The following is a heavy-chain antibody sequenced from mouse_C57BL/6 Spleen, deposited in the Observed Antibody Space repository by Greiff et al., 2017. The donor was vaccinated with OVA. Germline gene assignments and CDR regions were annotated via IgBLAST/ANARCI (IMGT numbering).Heavy chain of an antibody. V-gene: IGHV5-9*01. Sequence: EVQLVESGGGLVKPGGSLKLSCAASGFTFSSYTMSWVRQTPEKRLEWVATISGGGGNTYYPDSVKGRFTISRDNAKNTLYLQMSSLRSEDTALYYCARPDLLLFAYWGQGTLVTVSA. D-gene: IGHD2-1*01. CDR3: ARPDLLLFAY. J-gene: IGHJ3*01. CDR1: GFTFSSYT. CDR2: ISGGGGNT.